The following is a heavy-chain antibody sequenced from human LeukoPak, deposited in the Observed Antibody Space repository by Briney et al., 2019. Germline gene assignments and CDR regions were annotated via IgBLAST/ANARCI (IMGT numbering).Heavy chain of an antibody. Sequence: SDTLSLTCTVSGGSISSSSYYWGWIRQHPGKGLEWIGYIYYSGSTYYNPSLKSRVTISVDTSKNQFSLKLSSVTAADTAVYYCARVYIQLWSFYFDYWGQGTLVTVSS. CDR1: GGSISSSSYY. CDR2: IYYSGST. V-gene: IGHV4-31*03. J-gene: IGHJ4*02. D-gene: IGHD5-18*01. CDR3: ARVYIQLWSFYFDY.